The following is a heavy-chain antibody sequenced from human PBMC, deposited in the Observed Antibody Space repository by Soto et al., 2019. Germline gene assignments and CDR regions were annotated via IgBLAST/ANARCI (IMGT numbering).Heavy chain of an antibody. CDR1: GGSISSGGYS. CDR2: IYHSGST. V-gene: IGHV4-30-2*01. CDR3: ARSPPAAPGRWFDP. D-gene: IGHD2-2*01. Sequence: QLQLQESGSGLVKPSQTLSLTCAVSGGSISSGGYSWSLIRQPPGKGLEWIGYIYHSGSTYYNPSLNSRVTISVDRSKNQFSLKLSSVTAADTAVYYCARSPPAAPGRWFDPWGQGTLGTVSS. J-gene: IGHJ5*02.